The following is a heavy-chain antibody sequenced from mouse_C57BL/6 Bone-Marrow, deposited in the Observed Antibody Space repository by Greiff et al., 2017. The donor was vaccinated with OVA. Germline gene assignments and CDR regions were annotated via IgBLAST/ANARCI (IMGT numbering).Heavy chain of an antibody. CDR3: AREYMITTEAWFAY. Sequence: EVKLVESGGGLVQPGGSLKLSCAASGFTFSDYYMYWVRQTPEKRLEWVAYISNGGGSTYYPDTVKGRFTISRDNAKNTLYLQMSRLKSEYTAMYYCAREYMITTEAWFAYWGQGTLVTVSA. V-gene: IGHV5-12*01. CDR2: ISNGGGST. J-gene: IGHJ3*01. CDR1: GFTFSDYY. D-gene: IGHD2-4*01.